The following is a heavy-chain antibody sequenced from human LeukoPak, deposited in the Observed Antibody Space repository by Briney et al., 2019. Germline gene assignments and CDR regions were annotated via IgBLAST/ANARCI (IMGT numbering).Heavy chain of an antibody. CDR1: GFTVSSNY. V-gene: IGHV3-53*01. J-gene: IGHJ4*02. D-gene: IGHD2-2*02. Sequence: GGSLRLSCAASGFTVSSNYMSWVRQAPGKGLEWVSVIYSGGSTYYADSVKGRFTISRDNSKNTLYLQMNSLRAEDTAVYYCAREGDQLGYCSSTSCYIYFDYWGQGTLVTVSS. CDR3: AREGDQLGYCSSTSCYIYFDY. CDR2: IYSGGST.